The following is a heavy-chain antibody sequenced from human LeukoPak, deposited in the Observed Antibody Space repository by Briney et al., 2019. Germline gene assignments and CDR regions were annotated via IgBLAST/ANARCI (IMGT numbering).Heavy chain of an antibody. CDR2: INPSGGST. Sequence: GASVKVSCKASGYTFTSYYMHWVRQAPGQGLEWMGIINPSGGSTSYAQKFQGRVTMTRDTSISTAYMELSRLRSDDTAVYYCARDRERYSSSWYYYYYYYMDVWGKGTTVTISS. D-gene: IGHD6-13*01. CDR3: ARDRERYSSSWYYYYYYYMDV. V-gene: IGHV1-46*01. J-gene: IGHJ6*03. CDR1: GYTFTSYY.